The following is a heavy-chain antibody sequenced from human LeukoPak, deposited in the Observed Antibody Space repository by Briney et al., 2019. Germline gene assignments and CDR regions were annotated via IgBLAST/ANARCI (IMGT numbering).Heavy chain of an antibody. J-gene: IGHJ6*02. Sequence: ASVKVSCKASGYTFTSYGISLVRQAPGQGLEWMGWISAYNGNTNYAQKLQGRVTMTTDTSTSTAYMELRSLRSDDTAVYYCARDEGCSSTSCYTGGDYYYYYGMDVWGQGTTVTVSS. D-gene: IGHD2-2*02. CDR1: GYTFTSYG. CDR3: ARDEGCSSTSCYTGGDYYYYYGMDV. V-gene: IGHV1-18*01. CDR2: ISAYNGNT.